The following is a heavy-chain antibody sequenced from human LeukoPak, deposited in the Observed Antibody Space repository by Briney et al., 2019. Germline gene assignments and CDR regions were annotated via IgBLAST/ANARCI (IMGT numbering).Heavy chain of an antibody. CDR3: VRDFSTVTTAYLHH. V-gene: IGHV3-21*04. CDR1: GFTFSSYS. Sequence: GGSLRLSCAASGFTFSSYSMNWVRQAPGKGLEWVSSISSSSRHIYYADSVKGRFTIFRDDAENSLFLQMDSLRVEDTAMYYCVRDFSTVTTAYLHHWGQGTLPTVSS. J-gene: IGHJ1*01. D-gene: IGHD4-17*01. CDR2: ISSSSRHI.